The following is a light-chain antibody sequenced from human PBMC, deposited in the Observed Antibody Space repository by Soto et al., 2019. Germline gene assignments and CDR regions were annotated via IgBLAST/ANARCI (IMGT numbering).Light chain of an antibody. V-gene: IGKV3-11*01. CDR1: QSVTSN. CDR3: QQRSNWPLT. CDR2: GAS. Sequence: TQSPSTLSGPVGDRVTITCRASQSVTSNLAWYQHKPGQAPRLLISGASTGATGIPARFSGSGSGTDFTLTISSLEPEDFAVYYCQQRSNWPLTFGQGTRLEIK. J-gene: IGKJ5*01.